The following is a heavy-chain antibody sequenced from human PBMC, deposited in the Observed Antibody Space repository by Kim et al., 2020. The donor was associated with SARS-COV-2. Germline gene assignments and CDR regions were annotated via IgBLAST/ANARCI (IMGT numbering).Heavy chain of an antibody. D-gene: IGHD3-10*01. J-gene: IGHJ4*02. CDR1: GGSISSYY. CDR3: ACYYYGSGSFFY. Sequence: SETLSLTCTVSGGSISSYYWSWIRQPPGKGLEWIGYIYYSGSTNYNPSLKSRVTISVDTSKNQFSLKLSSVIAADTAVYYCACYYYGSGSFFYWGQGTLVTVSS. V-gene: IGHV4-59*01. CDR2: IYYSGST.